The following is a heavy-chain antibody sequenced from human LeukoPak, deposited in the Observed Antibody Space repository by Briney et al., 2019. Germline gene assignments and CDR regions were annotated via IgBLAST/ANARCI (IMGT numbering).Heavy chain of an antibody. CDR1: GFTFSSYS. CDR2: ISSSSSYI. CDR3: ARALVPAATNMGGY. J-gene: IGHJ4*02. V-gene: IGHV3-21*01. D-gene: IGHD2-2*01. Sequence: GESLRLSCAASGFTFSSYSMNWVRQAPGHGMELVSSISSSSSYIYYADSVKGPFTISRENAKNSLYLQMNSLRAEDTAVYYCARALVPAATNMGGYWGEGTLVTVSS.